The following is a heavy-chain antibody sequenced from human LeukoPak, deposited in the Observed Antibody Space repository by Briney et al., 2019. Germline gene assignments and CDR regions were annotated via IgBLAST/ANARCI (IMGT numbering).Heavy chain of an antibody. CDR1: GFSLSNYW. CDR2: IKQDGSEK. Sequence: GGSLRLSCAASGFSLSNYWMNWVRQAPGKGLEWVANIKQDGSEKNYVDSVKGRFTNSRDNAKNSLILQMNSRRDEDTAVYYCARGVWAPFDSWGQGTLASVPS. J-gene: IGHJ4*02. V-gene: IGHV3-7*03. D-gene: IGHD7-27*01. CDR3: ARGVWAPFDS.